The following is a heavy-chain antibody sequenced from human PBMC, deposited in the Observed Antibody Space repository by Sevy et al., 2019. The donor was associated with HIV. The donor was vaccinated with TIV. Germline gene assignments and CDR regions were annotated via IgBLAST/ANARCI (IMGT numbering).Heavy chain of an antibody. J-gene: IGHJ4*02. V-gene: IGHV5-51*01. Sequence: GESLKISCKGSGYSFTTYWIGWVLQMPGKDLEWIGIIYPSDSEIRCSPPFQGQVTISADKSISTAYLQWSSLKASDSAVYYCVIGGRDSYVRYNDWHADYWGQGTLVTVSS. CDR2: IYPSDSEI. CDR3: VIGGRDSYVRYNDWHADY. CDR1: GYSFTTYW. D-gene: IGHD3-9*01.